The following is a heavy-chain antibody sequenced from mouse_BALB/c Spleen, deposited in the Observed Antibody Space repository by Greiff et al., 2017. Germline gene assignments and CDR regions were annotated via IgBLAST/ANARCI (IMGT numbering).Heavy chain of an antibody. J-gene: IGHJ2*01. V-gene: IGHV5-6-5*01. CDR2: ISSGGST. Sequence: EVQRVESGGGLVKPGGSLKLSCAASGFTFSSYAMSWVRQTPEKRLEWVASISSGGSTYYPDSVKGRFTISRDNARNILYLQMSSLRSEDTAMYYCARVSTWDYWGQGTTLTVSS. CDR3: ARVSTWDY. D-gene: IGHD2-1*01. CDR1: GFTFSSYA.